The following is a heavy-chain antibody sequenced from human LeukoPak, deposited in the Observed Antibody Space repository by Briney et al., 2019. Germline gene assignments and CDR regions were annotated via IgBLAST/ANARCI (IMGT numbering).Heavy chain of an antibody. CDR2: ISYDGSIK. Sequence: PGGSLRLSCAASGFTFSNCGMHWVRQTPGKGLEWVAVISYDGSIKDYADSVKGRFTISRDNSKNTLYLQMNSLRAEDTAVYYCAKAKSFSGSLTIVDYWGQGTLVNVSS. J-gene: IGHJ4*02. V-gene: IGHV3-30*18. CDR1: GFTFSNCG. D-gene: IGHD1-26*01. CDR3: AKAKSFSGSLTIVDY.